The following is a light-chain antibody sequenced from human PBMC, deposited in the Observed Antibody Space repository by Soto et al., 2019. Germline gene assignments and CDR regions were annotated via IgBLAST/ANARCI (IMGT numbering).Light chain of an antibody. CDR1: ESISSW. CDR2: KAS. J-gene: IGKJ1*01. Sequence: DIQMTQSPSTLSASVGDRVNITCRASESISSWLAWFQKKPGKAPKLLIYKASILESGVSSRFSGSESGTEFTLTISSLQPDDFATYFCQQYSTKWSFGQGTNVEIK. CDR3: QQYSTKWS. V-gene: IGKV1-5*03.